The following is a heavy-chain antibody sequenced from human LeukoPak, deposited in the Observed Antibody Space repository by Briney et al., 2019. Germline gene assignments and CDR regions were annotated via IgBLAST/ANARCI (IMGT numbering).Heavy chain of an antibody. Sequence: PSETLSLTCTVSGGSISSSSYYWGWIRQPPGKGLEWIGSIYYSGSTYYNPSLKSRVTISVDTSKNQFSLKLSSVTAADTAVYYCARGGLDWDYYYYMDVWGKGTTVTVSS. CDR3: ARGGLDWDYYYYMDV. CDR1: GGSISSSSYY. J-gene: IGHJ6*03. D-gene: IGHD3-9*01. CDR2: IYYSGST. V-gene: IGHV4-39*07.